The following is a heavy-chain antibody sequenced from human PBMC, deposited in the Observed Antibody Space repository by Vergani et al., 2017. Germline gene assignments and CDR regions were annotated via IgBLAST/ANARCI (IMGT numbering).Heavy chain of an antibody. D-gene: IGHD6-25*01. CDR1: GFTFSSYS. CDR2: ISSSSYI. V-gene: IGHV3-21*01. CDR3: VRGAAGAQNFDYYSMDV. Sequence: EVQLVESGGGLVKPGGSLRLSCAASGFTFSSYSMNWVRQAPGKGLDWVSSISSSSYIYYADSVKGRFTISRDSGENSLFLQMNSLRAEDTAVYYCVRGAAGAQNFDYYSMDVWGHGTTVTVSS. J-gene: IGHJ6*02.